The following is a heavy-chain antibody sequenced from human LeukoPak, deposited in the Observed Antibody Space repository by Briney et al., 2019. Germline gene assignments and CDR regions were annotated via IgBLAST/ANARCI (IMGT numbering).Heavy chain of an antibody. V-gene: IGHV3-30-3*01. J-gene: IGHJ4*02. CDR1: GFTFNKFA. Sequence: GGSLRLSCAASGFTFNKFAMHWVRQAPGKGLEWVAVISHDGSDKYYADSVKGRFTISRDNSKITLYLQINSLRAEDTAVYYCARGGDDILTGYPLGDYWGQGTLVTVSS. CDR3: ARGGDDILTGYPLGDY. D-gene: IGHD3-9*01. CDR2: ISHDGSDK.